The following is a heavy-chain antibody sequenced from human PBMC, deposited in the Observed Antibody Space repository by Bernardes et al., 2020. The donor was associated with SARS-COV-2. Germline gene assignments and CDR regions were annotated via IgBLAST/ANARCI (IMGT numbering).Heavy chain of an antibody. J-gene: IGHJ3*02. CDR2: IYYSGST. CDR3: ARHTAGATTGLHAFDI. D-gene: IGHD1-26*01. V-gene: IGHV4-59*08. CDR1: GGSISSYY. Sequence: SESLSLTCTVSGGSISSYYWSWIRQPPGKGLEWIGYIYYSGSTNYNPSLKSRVTISVDTSKNQFSLKLSSVTAADTAVYYCARHTAGATTGLHAFDIWGQGTMVTVSS.